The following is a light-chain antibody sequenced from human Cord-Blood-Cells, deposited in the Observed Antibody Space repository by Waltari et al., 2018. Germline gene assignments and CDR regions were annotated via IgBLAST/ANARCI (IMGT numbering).Light chain of an antibody. CDR3: SSYTSSSTPYVV. Sequence: QSALTQPASVSGSPGQSITISCTGTSSDVGGYNYVSWYQQHPGKAPKLMIYEVSNRPSGFSNRFSGSKSDHTASLTISGLQAEDEADYYCSSYTSSSTPYVVFGGGTKLTVL. V-gene: IGLV2-14*01. CDR1: SSDVGGYNY. CDR2: EVS. J-gene: IGLJ2*01.